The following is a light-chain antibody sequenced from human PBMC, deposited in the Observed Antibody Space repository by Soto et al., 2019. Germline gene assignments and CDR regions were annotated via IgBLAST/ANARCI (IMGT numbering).Light chain of an antibody. CDR1: QSVSNNY. J-gene: IGKJ1*01. CDR3: EQYNSYS. CDR2: GAS. Sequence: EIVLTQSPGTLSLSPGERATLSFRASQSVSNNYLAWYQQKPGQAPRLLIYGASNRATGIPDRFSGSGSGTGFTLTISSLQPDDFATYYCEQYNSYSFGQGTKVDIK. V-gene: IGKV3-20*01.